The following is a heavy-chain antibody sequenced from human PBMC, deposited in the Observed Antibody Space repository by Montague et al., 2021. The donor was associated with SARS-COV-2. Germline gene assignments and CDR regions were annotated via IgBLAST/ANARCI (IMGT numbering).Heavy chain of an antibody. J-gene: IGHJ4*02. D-gene: IGHD1-26*01. Sequence: SLRLSCAASGFTFDNYGMRWVRQAPGKGLEWVSGIQYEGNNKYYADSVKGRFTISRDNSKNTLYLQMNSLRAEDTAVYYCARDLVGATYFDYWGQGTLVTVSS. CDR2: IQYEGNNK. CDR1: GFTFDNYG. V-gene: IGHV3-30*03. CDR3: ARDLVGATYFDY.